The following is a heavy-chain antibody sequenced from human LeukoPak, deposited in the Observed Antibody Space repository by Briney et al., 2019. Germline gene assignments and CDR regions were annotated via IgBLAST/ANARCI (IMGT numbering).Heavy chain of an antibody. D-gene: IGHD1-26*01. CDR1: GFILSDHY. V-gene: IGHV3-72*01. Sequence: TGGSLRLSCAASGFILSDHYIDWVRQAPAKGLEWVGRTRNKANSYTTEYAASVKGRFTISRDDPKNLLYLQMNSLKSEDTAVYYCGRSGRYRPSDLWGQGTLVTVSS. J-gene: IGHJ5*02. CDR2: TRNKANSYTT. CDR3: GRSGRYRPSDL.